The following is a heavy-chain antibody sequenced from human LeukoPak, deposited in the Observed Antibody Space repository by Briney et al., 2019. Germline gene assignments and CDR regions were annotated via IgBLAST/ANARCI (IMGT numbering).Heavy chain of an antibody. CDR3: ARLPIAARPGRAFDI. J-gene: IGHJ3*02. CDR2: IYPGDSDT. Sequence: GESLKISCKGSGYSFTSYWIGWVRQMPGKGLEWMGIIYPGDSDTRYSPSFQGQVTISADKSISTAYLQWSSLKASDTAMYYCARLPIAARPGRAFDIWGQGTIVTVSS. D-gene: IGHD6-6*01. V-gene: IGHV5-51*01. CDR1: GYSFTSYW.